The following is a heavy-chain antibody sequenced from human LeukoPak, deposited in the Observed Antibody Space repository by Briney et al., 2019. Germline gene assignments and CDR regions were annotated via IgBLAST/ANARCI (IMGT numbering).Heavy chain of an antibody. J-gene: IGHJ4*02. CDR3: ARDARNWLRLDYFDY. CDR2: ISAYNGNT. Sequence: ASVKVSCKPSGYTFSNYGISWVRQAPGQGLEWMGWISAYNGNTNYAQKLQGRVTMTTDTSTGTAYMELRSLISDDTAVYYCARDARNWLRLDYFDYWGQGTLVTVSS. V-gene: IGHV1-18*01. CDR1: GYTFSNYG. D-gene: IGHD5-12*01.